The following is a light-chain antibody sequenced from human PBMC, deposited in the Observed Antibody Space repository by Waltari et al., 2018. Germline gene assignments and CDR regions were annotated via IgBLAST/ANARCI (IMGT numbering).Light chain of an antibody. Sequence: DIQMTQSPSSLSASVGDTVTIPCRTSQSISTYLNWYQQKPGTAPRLLIYSASSLQSGVPSRFSGSGSGTDFTLTIGSLQPEDFATYYCQQSYTTPLFTFGPGTKVDIK. V-gene: IGKV1-39*01. CDR3: QQSYTTPLFT. CDR2: SAS. CDR1: QSISTY. J-gene: IGKJ3*01.